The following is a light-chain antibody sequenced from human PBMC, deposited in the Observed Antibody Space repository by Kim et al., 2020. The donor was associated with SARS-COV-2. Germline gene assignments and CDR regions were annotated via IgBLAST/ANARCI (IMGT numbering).Light chain of an antibody. Sequence: SYELTQPPSESVAPGETARISCEGDDIGTKFVHWYRQRPGQAPLLVTYYDTHRPAGIPARFSGSNSRNTATLTIREVEAGDEGVYFCQVWDGPSDHAVFGGGTQLTVL. CDR1: DIGTKF. CDR3: QVWDGPSDHAV. CDR2: YDT. J-gene: IGLJ2*01. V-gene: IGLV3-21*04.